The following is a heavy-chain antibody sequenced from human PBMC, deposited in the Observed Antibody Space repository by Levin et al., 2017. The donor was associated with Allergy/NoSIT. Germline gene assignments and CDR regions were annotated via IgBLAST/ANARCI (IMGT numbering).Heavy chain of an antibody. Sequence: RSGGSLRLSCAASGFTFSTYAMTWVRQPPGKGLEWVSSISGSGGGTYYADSVKGRFTISRGNPKNTLYLQMNSLRAEDTAVYYCAKDTARGLDYFDYWGQGTLVTVSS. J-gene: IGHJ4*02. CDR2: ISGSGGGT. V-gene: IGHV3-23*01. CDR3: AKDTARGLDYFDY. CDR1: GFTFSTYA. D-gene: IGHD3-16*01.